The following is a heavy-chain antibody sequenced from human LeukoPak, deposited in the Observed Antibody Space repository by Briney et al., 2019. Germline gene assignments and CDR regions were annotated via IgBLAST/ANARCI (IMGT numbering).Heavy chain of an antibody. J-gene: IGHJ4*02. Sequence: PGGSLRLSCAASGFTFRSYGMHWVRQAPGKGLEWVAFIRYDGSNKYYVDSVKGRFTMSRDNSKNTLYLQMNSLRAEDTAVYYCAKDWDDYYGSGSYFDYWGQGTQVTVSS. V-gene: IGHV3-30*02. D-gene: IGHD3-10*01. CDR2: IRYDGSNK. CDR1: GFTFRSYG. CDR3: AKDWDDYYGSGSYFDY.